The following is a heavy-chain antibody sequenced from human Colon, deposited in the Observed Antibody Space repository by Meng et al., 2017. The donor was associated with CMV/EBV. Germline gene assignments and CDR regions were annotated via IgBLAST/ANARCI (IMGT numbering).Heavy chain of an antibody. CDR3: ARDRSHCSSTSCYRGYYGVDV. CDR2: IHYSGTA. Sequence: GSLRLSCIVPGGSVSSRSYYWNWIRQPPGKGLEWIGDIHYSGTANYNPSLKSRVTISLDTSKNQLSLKLTSVTAADTAVYYCARDRSHCSSTSCYRGYYGVDVWGQGTTVTVSS. CDR1: GGSVSSRSYY. V-gene: IGHV4-61*01. D-gene: IGHD2-2*01. J-gene: IGHJ6*02.